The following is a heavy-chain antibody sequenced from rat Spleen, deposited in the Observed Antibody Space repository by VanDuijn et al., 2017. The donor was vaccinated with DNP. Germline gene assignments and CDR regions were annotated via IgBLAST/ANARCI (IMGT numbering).Heavy chain of an antibody. J-gene: IGHJ3*01. CDR1: GLIFTNYG. CDR3: ARPWELGFAY. Sequence: EVQLVESGGGLVQPGRSLKLSCAASGLIFTNYGMAWVRQAPKKGLEWVATINTSGGSTYYGDSVKGRFTISRDNAKSTLYLQMNSLRSEDMATYYCARPWELGFAYWGQGTLVTVSS. CDR2: INTSGGST. D-gene: IGHD5-1*01. V-gene: IGHV5S13*01.